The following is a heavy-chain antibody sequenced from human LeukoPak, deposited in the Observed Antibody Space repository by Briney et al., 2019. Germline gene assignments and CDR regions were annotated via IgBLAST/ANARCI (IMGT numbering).Heavy chain of an antibody. Sequence: ASVKVSCKASGYTFTSHDISWVRQAPGQGLEWMGRISSYNGNTNYAQKLQGRVTMTTDTSTSTAYMELRSLRSDDTAVYYCARHPAVWFGELLPNWFDPWGQGTLVTVSS. CDR1: GYTFTSHD. CDR3: ARHPAVWFGELLPNWFDP. V-gene: IGHV1-18*04. D-gene: IGHD3-10*01. J-gene: IGHJ5*02. CDR2: ISSYNGNT.